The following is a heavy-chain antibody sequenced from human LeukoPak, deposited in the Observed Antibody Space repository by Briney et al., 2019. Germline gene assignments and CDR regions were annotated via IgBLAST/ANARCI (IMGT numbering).Heavy chain of an antibody. CDR2: IYHSGST. D-gene: IGHD3-10*01. V-gene: IGHV4-38-2*02. J-gene: IGHJ5*02. Sequence: ASETLSLTCTVSGYSISSGYYWGWIRQPPGKGLEWIGSIYHSGSTYYNPSLKGRVTISVDTSKNQFSLKLSSVTAAGTAVYYCARGGVITHTYNWFDPWGQGTLVTVSS. CDR1: GYSISSGYY. CDR3: ARGGVITHTYNWFDP.